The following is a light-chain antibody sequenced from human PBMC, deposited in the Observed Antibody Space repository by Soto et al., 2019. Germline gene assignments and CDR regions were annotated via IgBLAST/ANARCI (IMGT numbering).Light chain of an antibody. J-gene: IGKJ4*01. CDR1: QGISSY. V-gene: IGKV1-12*01. CDR3: HHDKCYSHS. CDR2: AAS. Sequence: IQMTQSPSSLPASAGDRVTMTCRAGQGISSYLAWYQQKPGKAPELLIYAASTLQSGVRSRFSFSGTGTDLTFTITIRKLQPYASANCHHDKCYSHSFGGGTKVDIK.